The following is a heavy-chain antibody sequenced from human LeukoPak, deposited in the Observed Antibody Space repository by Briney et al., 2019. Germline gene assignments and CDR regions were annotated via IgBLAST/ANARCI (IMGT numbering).Heavy chain of an antibody. CDR2: ICDSETT. CDR1: GDPLSRSL. Sequence: SETLYLTCTVHGDPLSRSLWTWIRQPPGRVLEWIPSICDSETTKYTPKLRSRVTIASDTSKNQFSMNLSYVTAADTAVYYCAREAYSSGWYTAAYWGQGTLVTVSS. CDR3: AREAYSSGWYTAAY. J-gene: IGHJ4*02. D-gene: IGHD6-19*01. V-gene: IGHV4-4*08.